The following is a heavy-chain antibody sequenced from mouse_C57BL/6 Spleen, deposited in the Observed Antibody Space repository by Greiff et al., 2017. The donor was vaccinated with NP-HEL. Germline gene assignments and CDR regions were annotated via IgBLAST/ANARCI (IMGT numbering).Heavy chain of an antibody. CDR2: IYPRSGNT. V-gene: IGHV1-81*01. D-gene: IGHD3-2*02. Sequence: VQLQQSGAELARPGASVKLSCKASGYTFTSYGISWVKQRTGQGLEWIGEIYPRSGNTYYNEKFKGKATLTADKSSSTAYMELRSLTSEDSAVDFCARGGQLRLPPFAYWGQGTLVTVSA. J-gene: IGHJ3*01. CDR1: GYTFTSYG. CDR3: ARGGQLRLPPFAY.